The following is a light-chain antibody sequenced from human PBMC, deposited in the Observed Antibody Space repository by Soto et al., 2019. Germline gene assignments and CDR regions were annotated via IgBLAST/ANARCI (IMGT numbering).Light chain of an antibody. CDR3: QHYNSYPEA. V-gene: IGKV1-27*01. J-gene: IGKJ1*01. Sequence: IQMTQSPSSLSSSLGDRVTITCRASQPIRNSLAWYQQKAGKVPKLLIYAASTLQSGVPSRFSGSGSGTDFTLTISSLQTDDFATYYGQHYNSYPEAFGQGTKVDIK. CDR1: QPIRNS. CDR2: AAS.